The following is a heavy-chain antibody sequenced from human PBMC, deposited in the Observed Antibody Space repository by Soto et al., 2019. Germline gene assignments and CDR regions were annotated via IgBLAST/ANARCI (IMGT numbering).Heavy chain of an antibody. D-gene: IGHD5-18*01. J-gene: IGHJ4*02. CDR1: GFLLTTSGTG. CDR3: ALRCAGYYYRWDFDA. Sequence: GPTLSNPTKTFTLTCTYFGFLLTTSGTGVGWIRQPQAKALEWIALISWKDDKRYNQGLENRLTNTKDISKNHVSLTLTNMDHVDTATYFCALRCAGYYYRWDFDAWGQGTLVTVSS. CDR2: ISWKDDK. V-gene: IGHV2-5*01.